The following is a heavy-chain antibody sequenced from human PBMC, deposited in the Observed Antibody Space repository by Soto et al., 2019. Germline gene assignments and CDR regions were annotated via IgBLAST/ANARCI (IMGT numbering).Heavy chain of an antibody. J-gene: IGHJ6*01. D-gene: IGHD1-26*01. CDR2: IVPMLGTP. CDR3: ARNGTYSSSLSQYSGMDV. Sequence: QVQLVQSGAEVKEPGSSVRVSCKASGGTFDNFIMNWVRQTPGQGLEWMGGIVPMLGTPTYAEKFKGRVTISATGSTSTMYMEVTSLRSEYTAIDYCARNGTYSSSLSQYSGMDVWCQGTRVSVSS. CDR1: GGTFDNFI. V-gene: IGHV1-69*01.